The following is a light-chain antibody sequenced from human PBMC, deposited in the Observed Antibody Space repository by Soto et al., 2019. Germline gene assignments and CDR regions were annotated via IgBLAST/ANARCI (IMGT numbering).Light chain of an antibody. CDR1: QSISSW. CDR3: QETNYHT. Sequence: DIQMTQSPSTLSASVGDRVTITCRASQSISSWLAWYQQKPGKAPKLLIYDASSLESGVPSRFSGSGSGTEFTLTISSLQPDDFATYYCQETNYHTFGQGTKLEIK. J-gene: IGKJ2*01. CDR2: DAS. V-gene: IGKV1-5*01.